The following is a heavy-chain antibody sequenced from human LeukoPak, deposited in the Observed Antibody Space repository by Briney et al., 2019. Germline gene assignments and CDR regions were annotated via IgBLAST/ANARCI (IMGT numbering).Heavy chain of an antibody. V-gene: IGHV3-21*01. CDR1: GFTFSSYS. D-gene: IGHD5-12*01. Sequence: GGSLRLSCAASGFTFSSYSMNWVRQAPEKGLEWVSSISSSSSYIYYADSVKGRFTISRDNAKNSLYLQMNSLRAEDTAVYYCARDTSGYDAFDIWGQGTMVTVSS. CDR2: ISSSSSYI. CDR3: ARDTSGYDAFDI. J-gene: IGHJ3*02.